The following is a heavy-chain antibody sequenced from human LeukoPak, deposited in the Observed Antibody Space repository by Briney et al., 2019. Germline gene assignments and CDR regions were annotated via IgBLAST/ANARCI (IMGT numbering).Heavy chain of an antibody. D-gene: IGHD4-17*01. J-gene: IGHJ4*02. Sequence: PGGSLRLSCAASGFTFSSYGMSWVRQAPGKGLEWVASIEASGVTTDYVDSVKGRFTISRDNSKNTLYLQMNSLRAEDTATYYCAKDTYGDYYFDYWGQGTLVAVSS. CDR3: AKDTYGDYYFDY. V-gene: IGHV3-23*01. CDR1: GFTFSSYG. CDR2: IEASGVTT.